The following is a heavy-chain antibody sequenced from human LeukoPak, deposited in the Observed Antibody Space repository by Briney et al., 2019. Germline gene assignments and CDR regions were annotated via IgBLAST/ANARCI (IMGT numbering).Heavy chain of an antibody. CDR2: VNLQGST. CDR3: AREPGFDSSGYLNWFDP. V-gene: IGHV4-4*02. D-gene: IGHD3-22*01. J-gene: IGHJ5*02. Sequence: SGTLSLTCDVSGGSITQTNYWTWVRQPPGKGLEWIGEVNLQGSTNYNPSLMGRVTISVDTSKNQLSLKLSSVTAADTAVYYCAREPGFDSSGYLNWFDPWGQGTLVTVSS. CDR1: GGSITQTNY.